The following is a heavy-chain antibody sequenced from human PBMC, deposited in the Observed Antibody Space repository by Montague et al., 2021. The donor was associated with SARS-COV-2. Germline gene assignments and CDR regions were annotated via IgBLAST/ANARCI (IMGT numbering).Heavy chain of an antibody. Sequence: SETLSLTRGVYGGSFGDDHWSWIRQPPGKGLEWIGDIKQSVSTNYNPSLKSRVTISVDTSRNQFSLKLASVTAADTAVYFCARGHLSVSMIVVVFTSASYYFDYWGQGALVTVSS. CDR1: GGSFGDDH. D-gene: IGHD3-22*01. V-gene: IGHV4-34*01. CDR2: IKQSVST. CDR3: ARGHLSVSMIVVVFTSASYYFDY. J-gene: IGHJ4*02.